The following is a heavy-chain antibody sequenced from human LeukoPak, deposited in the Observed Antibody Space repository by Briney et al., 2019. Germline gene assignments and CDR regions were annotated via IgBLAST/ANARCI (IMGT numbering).Heavy chain of an antibody. J-gene: IGHJ6*03. CDR3: AKDSLDVVVVPAATGGFPPYYYYYMDV. D-gene: IGHD2-2*01. CDR1: GFTFSSYS. Sequence: GGSLRLSCAASGFTFSSYSMNWVRQAPGKGLEWVSSISSSSSYIYYADSVKGRFTISRDNAKNSLYLQMNSLRAEDTAVYYCAKDSLDVVVVPAATGGFPPYYYYYMDVWGKGTTVTISS. CDR2: ISSSSSYI. V-gene: IGHV3-21*01.